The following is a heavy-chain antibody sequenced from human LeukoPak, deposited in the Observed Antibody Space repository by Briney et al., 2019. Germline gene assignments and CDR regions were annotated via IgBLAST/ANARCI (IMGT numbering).Heavy chain of an antibody. J-gene: IGHJ4*02. CDR2: IYHSGST. CDR1: GGSISSSNW. V-gene: IGHV4-4*02. CDR3: ARAALGTPPDY. D-gene: IGHD2-15*01. Sequence: SETLSLTCTVSGGSISSSNWWTWVRQAPGKGLEWIGEIYHSGSTDYNPSLKSRVTISVDKSKNHFSLKLSSVTAADTAVYYCARAALGTPPDYWGQGTLVTVSS.